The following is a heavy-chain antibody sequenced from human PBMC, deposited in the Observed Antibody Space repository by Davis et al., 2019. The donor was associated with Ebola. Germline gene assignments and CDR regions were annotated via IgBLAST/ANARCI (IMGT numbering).Heavy chain of an antibody. J-gene: IGHJ4*02. CDR2: IYYSGST. CDR1: GGSISSSNW. V-gene: IGHV4-4*02. D-gene: IGHD3-3*01. CDR3: ARGRFLEWSIFDY. Sequence: PSETLSLTCAVSGGSISSSNWWSWVRQPPGKGLEWIGYIYYSGSTNYNPSLKSRVTISVDTSKNQFSLKLSSVTAADTALYYCARGRFLEWSIFDYWGQGTLVTVSS.